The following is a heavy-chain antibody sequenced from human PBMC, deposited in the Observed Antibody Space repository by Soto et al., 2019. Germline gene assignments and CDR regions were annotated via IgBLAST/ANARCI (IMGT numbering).Heavy chain of an antibody. CDR3: AREGPAAIGGFDY. D-gene: IGHD2-2*02. J-gene: IGHJ4*02. Sequence: SETLSLTCAVSGDSISSGYYWAWIRQPPRKGLEWVASIYHSGTTYYNPSLTSRVTISVDTSKNQFSLKLSSVTAADTAVYYCAREGPAAIGGFDYWGQGTLVTVSS. CDR2: IYHSGTT. V-gene: IGHV4-38-2*02. CDR1: GDSISSGYY.